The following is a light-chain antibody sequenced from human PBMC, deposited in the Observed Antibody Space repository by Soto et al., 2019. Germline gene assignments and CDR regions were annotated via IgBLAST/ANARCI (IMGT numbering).Light chain of an antibody. J-gene: IGLJ2*01. V-gene: IGLV2-11*01. CDR1: SSDVGGYNY. CDR3: SSYGGSYTVV. CDR2: DVS. Sequence: QSALTQPRSVSGSPGQSVTISCTGTSSDVGGYNYVSWYQQHPGKVPKLMIYDVSKRPSGVPDRFSGSKSGNTASLTISGLQTEDEADYYCSSYGGSYTVVFGGGTKVTVL.